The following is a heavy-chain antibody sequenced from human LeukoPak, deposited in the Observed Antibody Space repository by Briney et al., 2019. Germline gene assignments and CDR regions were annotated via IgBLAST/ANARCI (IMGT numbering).Heavy chain of an antibody. Sequence: SQTLSLTCTVSGGSISSGSYYWSWIRQPAGKGLEWIGRIYTSGSTNYNPSLKSRVTISVDTSKNQFSLKLSSVTAADTAVYYCARKVQSWELLDYWGQGTLVTVSS. J-gene: IGHJ4*02. CDR3: ARKVQSWELLDY. D-gene: IGHD1-26*01. V-gene: IGHV4-61*02. CDR1: GGSISSGSYY. CDR2: IYTSGST.